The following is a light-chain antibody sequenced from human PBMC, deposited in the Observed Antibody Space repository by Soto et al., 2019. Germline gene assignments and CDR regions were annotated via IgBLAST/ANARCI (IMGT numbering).Light chain of an antibody. CDR2: EVN. J-gene: IGLJ2*01. CDR1: SSDVGGYDY. Sequence: QSVLTQPPSASGSPGQSVTISCTGTSSDVGGYDYASWYQQHPGKAPKLMIYEVNKRPSGVPDRFSGSKSGNTASLTVSGLQAEDEADYYCSSYAGSNMVFGGGTKVTVL. CDR3: SSYAGSNMV. V-gene: IGLV2-8*01.